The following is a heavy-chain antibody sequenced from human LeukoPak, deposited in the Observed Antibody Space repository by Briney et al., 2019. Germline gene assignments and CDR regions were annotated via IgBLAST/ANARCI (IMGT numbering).Heavy chain of an antibody. V-gene: IGHV4-39*01. J-gene: IGHJ4*02. CDR2: VYYSGST. Sequence: SETLSLTCTVSGGSISSSSNYWGWLRQPPGKGLEWIGSVYYSGSTYYNPSLKSRVTISVDTSKNQFSLKLSSVTAADTAVYYCARHVRRCYLCPSDYWGQGTLLTVSS. D-gene: IGHD2-2*01. CDR1: GGSISSSSNY. CDR3: ARHVRRCYLCPSDY.